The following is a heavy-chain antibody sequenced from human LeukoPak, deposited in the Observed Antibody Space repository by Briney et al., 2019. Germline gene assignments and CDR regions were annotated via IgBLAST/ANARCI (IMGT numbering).Heavy chain of an antibody. V-gene: IGHV1-8*01. CDR3: ARAYDILTVVVDY. J-gene: IGHJ4*02. CDR1: GYTFTSYD. D-gene: IGHD3-9*01. CDR2: MNPNSGNT. Sequence: ASVKVSCKASGYTFTSYDINWVRQATGQGLEWMGWMNPNSGNTGYAQKFQGRVTMTRDTSISTAYMELSRLRSDDTAVYYCARAYDILTVVVDYWGQGTLVTVSS.